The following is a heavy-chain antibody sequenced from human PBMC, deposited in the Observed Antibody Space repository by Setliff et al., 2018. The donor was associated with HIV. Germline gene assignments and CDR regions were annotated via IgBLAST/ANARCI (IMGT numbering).Heavy chain of an antibody. D-gene: IGHD3-22*01. CDR1: GFTFSRYW. CDR3: ARDPYDSSGYYFGAFDI. CDR2: IKQDGSET. Sequence: GGSLRLSCVVSGFTFSRYWMTWVRQAPGKGLEWVANIKQDGSETYYVDSVRGRFTVSRDNAKNSLYLQLNSLRAEDTAVYYCARDPYDSSGYYFGAFDIWGQGTMVTVS. J-gene: IGHJ3*02. V-gene: IGHV3-7*05.